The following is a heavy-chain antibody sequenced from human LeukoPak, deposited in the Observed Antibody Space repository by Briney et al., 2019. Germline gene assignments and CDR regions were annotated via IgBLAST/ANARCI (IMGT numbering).Heavy chain of an antibody. CDR2: VDPEDGET. V-gene: IGHV1-69-2*01. Sequence: ASVKVSCKVSGYTFTDYYMHWVQQAPGKGLEWMGLVDPEDGETIYAEKFQGRVTITADTSTDTAYMELSSLRSEDTAVYYCATDRGCSSTSCYPSKFDYWGQGTLVTASS. D-gene: IGHD2-2*01. CDR3: ATDRGCSSTSCYPSKFDY. J-gene: IGHJ4*02. CDR1: GYTFTDYY.